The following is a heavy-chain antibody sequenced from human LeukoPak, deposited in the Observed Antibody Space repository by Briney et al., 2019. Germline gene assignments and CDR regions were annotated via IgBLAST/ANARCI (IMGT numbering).Heavy chain of an antibody. Sequence: GASXXVSCKASGYIFISYYMHWVREAPGQGLEWMGIINFAGGSTRYAQKFQGRVTMTRDTSTSTVYMELRSLRSEDTAVYSCAREGELLGAFDISGQGTMVTVFS. V-gene: IGHV1-46*01. CDR1: GYIFISYY. J-gene: IGHJ3*02. CDR2: INFAGGST. CDR3: AREGELLGAFDI. D-gene: IGHD1-7*01.